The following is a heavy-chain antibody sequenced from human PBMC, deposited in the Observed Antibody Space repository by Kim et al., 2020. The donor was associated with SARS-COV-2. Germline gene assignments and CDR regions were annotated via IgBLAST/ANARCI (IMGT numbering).Heavy chain of an antibody. V-gene: IGHV3-74*01. CDR1: GFTFSSYW. CDR2: INSDGSST. D-gene: IGHD3-9*01. CDR3: ARARPPYYDILTGYSSYYGMDV. J-gene: IGHJ6*02. Sequence: GGSLRLSCAASGFTFSSYWMHWVRQAPGKGLVWVSRINSDGSSTSYADSVKGRFTISRDNAKNTLYMQMNSLRAEDTAVYYCARARPPYYDILTGYSSYYGMDVWGQGTTVTVSS.